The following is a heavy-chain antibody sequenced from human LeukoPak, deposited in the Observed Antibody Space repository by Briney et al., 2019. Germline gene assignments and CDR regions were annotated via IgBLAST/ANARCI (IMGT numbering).Heavy chain of an antibody. D-gene: IGHD2-8*01. Sequence: GGSLRLSCVASGFTFSTSGMHWVRQAPGKGLEWVTFIRFDGSDKYYADSVKGRFTVSRDNSNNTLHLQMNNLRPEDTAVYYCAKPLGGHYGVGYCDMRDYWGQGTLVIVSS. CDR3: AKPLGGHYGVGYCDMRDY. V-gene: IGHV3-30*02. J-gene: IGHJ4*02. CDR2: IRFDGSDK. CDR1: GFTFSTSG.